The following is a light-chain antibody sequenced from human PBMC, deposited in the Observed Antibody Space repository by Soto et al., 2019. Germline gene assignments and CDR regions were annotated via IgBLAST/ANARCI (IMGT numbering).Light chain of an antibody. J-gene: IGKJ1*01. CDR1: QGISSY. Sequence: IQLTQSPSSLSASVGDRVTITCRASQGISSYLAWYQQKPGKAPKLLIYAASTLQSGVPSRFSGSGSGTDFTLTISSLKPEDFATYYCQHYNSYSEAFGQGTKVELK. CDR3: QHYNSYSEA. V-gene: IGKV1-9*01. CDR2: AAS.